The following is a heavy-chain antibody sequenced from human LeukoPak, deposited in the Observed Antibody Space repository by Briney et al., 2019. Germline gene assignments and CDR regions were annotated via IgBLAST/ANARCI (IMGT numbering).Heavy chain of an antibody. CDR1: GGSFSGYY. V-gene: IGHV4-34*01. CDR2: INHSGST. D-gene: IGHD1-26*01. J-gene: IGHJ4*02. Sequence: SETLSLTCAVYGGSFSGYYWSWIRQPPGKGLEWIGEINHSGSTNYNPSLKSRVTISVDTSKNQFSLKLSFVTAADTAVYYCARGRSIVGVEGGKDFDYWGQGILVTVSS. CDR3: ARGRSIVGVEGGKDFDY.